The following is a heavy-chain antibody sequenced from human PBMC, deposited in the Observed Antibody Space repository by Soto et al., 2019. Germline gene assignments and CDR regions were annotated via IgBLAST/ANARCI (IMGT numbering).Heavy chain of an antibody. CDR3: ARHEGNGNVWPLDY. V-gene: IGHV4-39*01. CDR2: IHYSGST. Sequence: SETLSLTCTVSGDSIGTTHSYWAWIRQSPGKGLEWIGNIHYSGSTYYMPSLRSRVTLSVDTSRNQFSLRLTSVTAEDTAVYYCARHEGNGNVWPLDYWGQGILVTVSS. CDR1: GDSIGTTHSY. D-gene: IGHD2-8*01. J-gene: IGHJ4*02.